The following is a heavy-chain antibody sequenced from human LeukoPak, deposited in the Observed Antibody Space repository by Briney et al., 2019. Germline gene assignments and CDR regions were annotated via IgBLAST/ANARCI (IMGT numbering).Heavy chain of an antibody. V-gene: IGHV1-2*06. D-gene: IGHD4-11*01. CDR1: GYTFTGYY. CDR3: ARGEYSNHPKFVY. Sequence: ASVKVSCKASGYTFTGYYMHWVRQAPGQGLEWMGRINPNSGGTNYAQKFQGRVTMTRDTSISTAYMELSRLRSDDTAVYYCARGEYSNHPKFVYWGQGTLVTVSS. CDR2: INPNSGGT. J-gene: IGHJ4*02.